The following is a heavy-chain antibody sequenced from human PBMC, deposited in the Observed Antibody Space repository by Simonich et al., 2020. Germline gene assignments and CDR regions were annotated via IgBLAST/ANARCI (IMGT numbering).Heavy chain of an antibody. V-gene: IGHV1-2*06. CDR2: INPNSGGT. CDR3: ARELKGVPVGWGSQIDI. CDR1: GYTFTGYY. J-gene: IGHJ3*02. D-gene: IGHD6-19*01. Sequence: QVQLVQSGAAVKKPGASVKVSYKASGYTFTGYYMHWVRQAPGQGREEMGRINPNSGGTNESQKFQGRGTMTRDTSISTAYMELSRLRSDDTAVYYCARELKGVPVGWGSQIDIWGQGTMVTVSS.